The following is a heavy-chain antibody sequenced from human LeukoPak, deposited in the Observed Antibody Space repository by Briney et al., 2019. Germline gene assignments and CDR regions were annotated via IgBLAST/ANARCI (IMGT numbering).Heavy chain of an antibody. Sequence: GASVKVSCKAPGYTFTSYGISWVRQAPGQGLEWMGWISAYNGNTNYAQKLQGRVTMTTDTSTSTAYMELSRLRSDDTAVYYCAREGSGSSSVNDAFDIWGQGTMVTVSS. D-gene: IGHD6-6*01. CDR3: AREGSGSSSVNDAFDI. J-gene: IGHJ3*02. CDR2: ISAYNGNT. CDR1: GYTFTSYG. V-gene: IGHV1-18*01.